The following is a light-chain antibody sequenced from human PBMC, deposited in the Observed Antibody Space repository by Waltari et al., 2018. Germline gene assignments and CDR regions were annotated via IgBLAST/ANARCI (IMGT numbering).Light chain of an antibody. J-gene: IGLJ1*01. CDR3: SSYTGNTALLYV. CDR1: SSDVGGYNY. V-gene: IGLV2-14*01. Sequence: QSALTQPASVSGSPGQSITISCTGTSSDVGGYNYVSWYQQHPGKAPKLIIYGVSDRPSGVSNRFSGSKSGNTASLTISGLQAEDEADYYCSSYTGNTALLYVFGTGTKVTIL. CDR2: GVS.